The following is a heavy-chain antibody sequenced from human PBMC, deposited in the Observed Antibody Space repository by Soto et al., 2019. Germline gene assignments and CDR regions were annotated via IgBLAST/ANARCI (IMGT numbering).Heavy chain of an antibody. CDR1: GFTFSSYA. CDR3: ARRGSGSYYDY. V-gene: IGHV3-23*01. CDR2: SSGSGGST. J-gene: IGHJ4*02. Sequence: EVQLLESGGGLVQPGGSLRLSCAASGFTFSSYAMRWVRQAPVKGLEWVSASSGSGGSTYYADSVKGRFTISRDNSKNTLYLQRNSLRAEDTAVYYCARRGSGSYYDYWGQGTLVTVSS. D-gene: IGHD1-26*01.